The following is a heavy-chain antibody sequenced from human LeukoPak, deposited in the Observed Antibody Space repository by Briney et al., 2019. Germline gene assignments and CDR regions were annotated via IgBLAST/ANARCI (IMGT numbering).Heavy chain of an antibody. CDR3: AGRLAYCGGDCYSFAFDI. Sequence: GGSLRLSRAASGFTFSSYWMHWVRQAPGKGLVWVSRINSDGSSTSYADSVKGRFTISRDNAKNTLYLQMNSLRAEDTAVYYCAGRLAYCGGDCYSFAFDIWGQGTMVTVSS. V-gene: IGHV3-74*01. D-gene: IGHD2-21*02. CDR1: GFTFSSYW. CDR2: INSDGSST. J-gene: IGHJ3*02.